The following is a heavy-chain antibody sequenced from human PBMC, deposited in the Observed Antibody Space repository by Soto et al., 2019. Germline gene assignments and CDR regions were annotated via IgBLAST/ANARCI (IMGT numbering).Heavy chain of an antibody. V-gene: IGHV1-46*03. J-gene: IGHJ4*02. Sequence: QVQLVQSGAEVKKPGASVKVSCKASGYTFTSNYMHWARQAPGQGLEWMGVINPSGGSISYAQKFQGRVTMTRDTSTSTVYMELSSLRSEYTAVYYCARVMDGGIWGSSLFDYWGQGTLVTVSS. CDR2: INPSGGSI. CDR3: ARVMDGGIWGSSLFDY. D-gene: IGHD3-16*01. CDR1: GYTFTSNY.